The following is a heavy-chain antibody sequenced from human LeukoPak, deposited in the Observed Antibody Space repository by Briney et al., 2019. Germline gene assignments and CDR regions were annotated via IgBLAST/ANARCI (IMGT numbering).Heavy chain of an antibody. CDR2: IYYSGST. D-gene: IGHD3-10*01. Sequence: SETLSLTCTVSGGSISSYYWSWVRQPPGKGLEWIGYIYYSGSTNYNPSLKSRVTISVDTSKNQFSLNLSSVTAADTAVYYCARVHGSSYYYYYMDVWGKGTTVTVSS. CDR1: GGSISSYY. J-gene: IGHJ6*03. CDR3: ARVHGSSYYYYYMDV. V-gene: IGHV4-59*01.